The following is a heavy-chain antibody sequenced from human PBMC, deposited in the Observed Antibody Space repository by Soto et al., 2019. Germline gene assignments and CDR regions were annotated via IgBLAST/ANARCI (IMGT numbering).Heavy chain of an antibody. V-gene: IGHV3-7*01. J-gene: IGHJ4*02. CDR3: ARSTYGFDL. CDR2: IKQDGSEK. D-gene: IGHD4-17*01. CDR1: GFTFSSYW. Sequence: PGGSLRLSCAASGFTFSSYWMSWVRQAPGKGLEWVANIKQDGSEKYYVDSVKGRSTISRDTTKSSLYLQMNSLRAEDTAVYYCARSTYGFDLWGQGTLVTVSS.